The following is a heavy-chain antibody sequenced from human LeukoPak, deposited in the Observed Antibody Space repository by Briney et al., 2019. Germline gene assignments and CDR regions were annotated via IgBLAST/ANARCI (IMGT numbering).Heavy chain of an antibody. CDR3: ARGMGYSYGHPQGAFDI. CDR1: GYTFTTYP. Sequence: ASVKVSCKASGYTFTTYPMNWVRQAPGQGLEWMGWMSAYNGKTNYAHSLQGRVTVTADTSTSTAYMELRSLRSEDTAVYYCARGMGYSYGHPQGAFDIWGQGTMVTVSS. D-gene: IGHD5-18*01. J-gene: IGHJ3*02. V-gene: IGHV1-18*01. CDR2: MSAYNGKT.